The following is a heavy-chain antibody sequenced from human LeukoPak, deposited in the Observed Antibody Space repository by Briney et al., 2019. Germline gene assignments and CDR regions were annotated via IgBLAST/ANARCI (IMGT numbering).Heavy chain of an antibody. CDR3: ARDDGYHDY. J-gene: IGHJ4*02. CDR2: IYYSGST. CDR1: GGSISSYY. D-gene: IGHD5-24*01. V-gene: IGHV4-59*12. Sequence: SETLSLTCTVSGGSISSYYWSWIRQPPGKGLEWIGYIYYSGSTNYNPSLKSRVTISVDTSKNQFSLKLSSVTAADTAVYYCARDDGYHDYWGQGTLVTVSP.